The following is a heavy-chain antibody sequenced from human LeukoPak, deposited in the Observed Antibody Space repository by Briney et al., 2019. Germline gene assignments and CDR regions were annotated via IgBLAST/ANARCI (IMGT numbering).Heavy chain of an antibody. V-gene: IGHV5-51*01. CDR2: IYPGDSDT. CDR3: ARRYYYGSGSYYSAYNWFDP. J-gene: IGHJ5*02. CDR1: GYSFTSYW. Sequence: GESLKISCKGSGYSFTSYWIGWVRQMPGKGLEWMGIIYPGDSDTRYSPSFQGQVTISADKSISTAYLQWSSLKASDTAMHYCARRYYYGSGSYYSAYNWFDPWGQGTLVTVSS. D-gene: IGHD3-10*01.